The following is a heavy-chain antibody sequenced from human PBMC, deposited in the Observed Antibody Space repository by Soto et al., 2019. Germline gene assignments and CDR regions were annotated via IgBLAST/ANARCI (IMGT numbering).Heavy chain of an antibody. CDR1: GGSISSGDYY. CDR2: IYYSGST. J-gene: IGHJ3*02. Sequence: QVQLQESGPGLVKPSQTLSLTCTVSGGSISSGDYYWSWIRQPPGKGLEWIGYIYYSGSTYYNPSLKSRVTISVDTSKNQFSLKLSSVTAADTAVYYCARGIGGVVVVAAHDAFDIWGQGTMVTVSS. CDR3: ARGIGGVVVVAAHDAFDI. V-gene: IGHV4-30-4*01. D-gene: IGHD2-15*01.